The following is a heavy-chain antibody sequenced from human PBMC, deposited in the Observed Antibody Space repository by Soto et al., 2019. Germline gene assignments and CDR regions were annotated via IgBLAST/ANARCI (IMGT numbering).Heavy chain of an antibody. Sequence: GGSLRLSCAASGFTFRSYGIHWVRQAPGKGLEWVALIWFDGSKKYYVDSVKGRFAVSRDNSKNTLYLQMNSLRVEDTAVYYCAPDRLVPYGYGMDVWGQGTTVTLSS. CDR2: IWFDGSKK. D-gene: IGHD2-2*01. J-gene: IGHJ6*02. CDR1: GFTFRSYG. CDR3: APDRLVPYGYGMDV. V-gene: IGHV3-33*01.